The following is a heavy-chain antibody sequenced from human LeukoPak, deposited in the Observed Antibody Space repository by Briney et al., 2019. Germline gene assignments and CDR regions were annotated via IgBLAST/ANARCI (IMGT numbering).Heavy chain of an antibody. D-gene: IGHD6-19*01. CDR2: IYYSGNT. CDR3: ARHPRYDGIGLAGPFDY. CDR1: GGSISSSSYY. Sequence: SETLSLTCTVSGGSISSSSYYWGWIRQPPGKGLEWIGSIYYSGNTYHNPSLKGRVTIFVDTSRNQFSLKLSSVTAADTAVFYCARHPRYDGIGLAGPFDYWGQGNLVTVSS. J-gene: IGHJ4*02. V-gene: IGHV4-39*01.